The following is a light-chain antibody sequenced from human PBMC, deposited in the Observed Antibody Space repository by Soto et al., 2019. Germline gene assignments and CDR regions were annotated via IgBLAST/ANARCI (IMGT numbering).Light chain of an antibody. CDR3: SSYTTSSTLL. J-gene: IGLJ3*02. Sequence: QSALTQPASVSGSPGQSITISCTGTTSDVGASNYVYWYQQHPGKAPKLMIYDVNNRPSGVSNRFSGSKSGSTASLTISGXXXEXEXXXYCSSYTTSSTLLFGGGTKLTVL. CDR1: TSDVGASNY. V-gene: IGLV2-14*01. CDR2: DVN.